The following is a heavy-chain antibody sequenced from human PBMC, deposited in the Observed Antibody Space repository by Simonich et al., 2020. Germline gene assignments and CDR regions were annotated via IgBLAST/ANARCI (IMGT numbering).Heavy chain of an antibody. J-gene: IGHJ2*01. D-gene: IGHD6-6*01. CDR1: GFTFSSYW. CDR2: IKQDGIEK. V-gene: IGHV3-7*01. CDR3: AREYSSSSDPYWYFDL. Sequence: EVQLVESGGGLVQPGGSLRLSCAASGFTFSSYWMSWVRQVPGKGLGWVANIKQDGIEKYYVDSVKGRVTISRDNAKNSLYLQLNSLRAEDTAVYYCAREYSSSSDPYWYFDLWGRGTLVTVSS.